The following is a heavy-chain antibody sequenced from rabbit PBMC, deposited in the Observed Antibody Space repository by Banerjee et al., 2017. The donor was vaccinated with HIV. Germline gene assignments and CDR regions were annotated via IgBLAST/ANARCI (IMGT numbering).Heavy chain of an antibody. Sequence: QSLEESGGGLVQPGASLTLTCTASGFSLSSSVYMCWVRQAPGKGLEWIGCIYTGIGTTNYASWAKGRFTISKTSSTTVTLQMTSLTAADTATYFCARDYTHGYAGYAYAFRLWGPGTLVTVS. D-gene: IGHD6-1*01. CDR2: IYTGIGTT. J-gene: IGHJ4*01. V-gene: IGHV1S40*01. CDR3: ARDYTHGYAGYAYAFRL. CDR1: GFSLSSSVY.